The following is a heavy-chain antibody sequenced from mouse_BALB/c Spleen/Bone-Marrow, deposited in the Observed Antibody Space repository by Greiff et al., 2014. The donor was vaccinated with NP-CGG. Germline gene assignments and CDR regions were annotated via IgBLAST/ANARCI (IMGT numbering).Heavy chain of an antibody. CDR1: GFSLTSYG. V-gene: IGHV2-6-1*01. D-gene: IGHD1-1*02. CDR3: ARHGNYAMDY. J-gene: IGHJ4*01. CDR2: IWSDRST. Sequence: VKLMESGPGLVAPSQSLSITCTISGFSLTSYGVHWVRQPPGKGLEWLVVIWSDRSTTYNSALKSRLSISKDNSKSRVFLKMNSLQTDDTAMYYCARHGNYAMDYWGQGTSVTVSS.